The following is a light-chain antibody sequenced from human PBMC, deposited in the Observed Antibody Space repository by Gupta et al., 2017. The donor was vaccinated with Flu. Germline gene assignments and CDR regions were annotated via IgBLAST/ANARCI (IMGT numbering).Light chain of an antibody. CDR3: AAWDDSVNGWV. Sequence: QSVLTQPPSASGTPGQRITISCSVSSSNIGNNAVTWYQHVPGTAPKLLIYSNYQRPSGVPDRFSGSKSGTSASLAISGLQSEDEADYYCAAWDDSVNGWVFGGGTKLTVL. CDR2: SNY. J-gene: IGLJ3*02. V-gene: IGLV1-44*01. CDR1: SSNIGNNA.